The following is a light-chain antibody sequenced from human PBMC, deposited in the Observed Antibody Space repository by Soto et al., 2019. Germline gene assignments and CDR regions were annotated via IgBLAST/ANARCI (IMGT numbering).Light chain of an antibody. J-gene: IGLJ1*01. Sequence: QYALTQPPSASGSLGQSVTISCTGTSSDIGTYDYVSWYQQHPGRAPKLIIFEVSKRPLGVPDRFSGSKSGNTASLIVSGLQPDDEAEYHCTSYTGDDFTFVFGTGTQLTVL. CDR2: EVS. CDR3: TSYTGDDFTFV. V-gene: IGLV2-8*01. CDR1: SSDIGTYDY.